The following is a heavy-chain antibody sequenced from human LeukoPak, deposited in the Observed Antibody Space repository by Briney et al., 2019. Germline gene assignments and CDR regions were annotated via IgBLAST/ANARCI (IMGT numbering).Heavy chain of an antibody. CDR3: ATSLWFGSPDAVDY. CDR1: GYTLTELS. CDR2: FDPEDGET. Sequence: ASVKVSCKVSGYTLTELSMHWVRQAPGKGLEWMGGFDPEDGETIYAQKFQGRVTMTEDTSTDTAYMELSSLRSEDTAVYYCATSLWFGSPDAVDYWGQGILVTVSS. D-gene: IGHD3-10*01. V-gene: IGHV1-24*01. J-gene: IGHJ4*02.